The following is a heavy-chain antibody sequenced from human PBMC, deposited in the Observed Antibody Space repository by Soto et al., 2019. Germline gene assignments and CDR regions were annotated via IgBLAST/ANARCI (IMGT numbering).Heavy chain of an antibody. CDR3: ARDPHYYGSGSYYSASDAFDI. V-gene: IGHV1-69*13. D-gene: IGHD3-10*01. CDR1: GGTFSSYA. Sequence: SVKVSCKASGGTFSSYAISWVRQAPGQGLEWMGGIIPIFGTANYAQKFQGRVTITADESTSTAYMELSSLRSEDTAVYYCARDPHYYGSGSYYSASDAFDIWGQGTMVTVSS. CDR2: IIPIFGTA. J-gene: IGHJ3*02.